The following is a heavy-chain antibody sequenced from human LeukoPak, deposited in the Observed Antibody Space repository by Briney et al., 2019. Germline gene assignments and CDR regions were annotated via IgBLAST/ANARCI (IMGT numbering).Heavy chain of an antibody. CDR1: GVSINTCCYY. CDR3: ARGRSYGFDFDS. CDR2: KYYSGGT. J-gene: IGHJ4*02. V-gene: IGHV4-61*01. D-gene: IGHD5-18*01. Sequence: SETLSLTCDVSGVSINTCCYYWTWIRQPPGKGLEWIGYKYYSGGTRYNSSLRSRLTISLDSSKNQFSLRLTSVTAADTAVYYCARGRSYGFDFDSWGPGTLVIVSS.